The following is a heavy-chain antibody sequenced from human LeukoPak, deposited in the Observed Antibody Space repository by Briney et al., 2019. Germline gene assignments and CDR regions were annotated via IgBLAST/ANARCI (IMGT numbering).Heavy chain of an antibody. CDR3: ARDLRDIVVVPAAPDGFDI. D-gene: IGHD2-2*01. Sequence: VASVKVSCKVSGYTLSELSMHWVRLAPGKGLEWVGGFGPEDGERMYAQNFQGRLTMTEDTSTDTAYLELSSLRSDDTAVYYCARDLRDIVVVPAAPDGFDIWGQGTMVTVSS. CDR1: GYTLSELS. V-gene: IGHV1-24*01. J-gene: IGHJ3*02. CDR2: FGPEDGER.